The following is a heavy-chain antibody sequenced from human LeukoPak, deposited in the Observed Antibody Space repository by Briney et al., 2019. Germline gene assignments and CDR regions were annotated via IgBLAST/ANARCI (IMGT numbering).Heavy chain of an antibody. D-gene: IGHD3-10*01. J-gene: IGHJ4*02. CDR2: IYHSGST. CDR1: SYSITSGHY. CDR3: TRDADPTAYYGSGSSIDY. V-gene: IGHV4-38-2*02. Sequence: SETLSLTCTVSSYSITSGHYWGWIRPPPGKGLEWIGSIYHSGSTYYNPSLKSRVTISVDTSKSQFSLRLNSVTAADTAVYYCTRDADPTAYYGSGSSIDYWGQGTLVTVSS.